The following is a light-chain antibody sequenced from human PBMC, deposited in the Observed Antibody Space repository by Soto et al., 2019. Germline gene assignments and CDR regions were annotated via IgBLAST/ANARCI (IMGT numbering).Light chain of an antibody. CDR3: CSYAGTYWV. V-gene: IGLV2-11*01. J-gene: IGLJ3*02. Sequence: QSALTQPRSVSGSPGQSVTISCTGTSNDVGGYNYVSWFQQHPGKVPKLMVYDVSYRPSGVPDRFSGSKSGNTASLTISGLQADDEGDYYCCSYAGTYWVFGGATKLTVL. CDR2: DVS. CDR1: SNDVGGYNY.